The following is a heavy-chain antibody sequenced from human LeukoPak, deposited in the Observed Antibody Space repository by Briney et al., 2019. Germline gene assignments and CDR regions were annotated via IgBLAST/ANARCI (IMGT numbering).Heavy chain of an antibody. CDR2: MGPNSGDT. Sequence: ASVKVSCRASGYTFTTHDINWVRQATGQGLEWLGWMGPNSGDTGYAQKFQGRVTMTSDSSISTAFMELSSLRSEDTAIYYCVRTPPNWGFDYWGQGTLVTVSS. V-gene: IGHV1-8*01. J-gene: IGHJ4*02. D-gene: IGHD3-16*01. CDR3: VRTPPNWGFDY. CDR1: GYTFTTHD.